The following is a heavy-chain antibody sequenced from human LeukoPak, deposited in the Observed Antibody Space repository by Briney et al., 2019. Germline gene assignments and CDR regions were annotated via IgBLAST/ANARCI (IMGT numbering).Heavy chain of an antibody. CDR2: ISAYNGNT. CDR1: GYTFTSYG. D-gene: IGHD3-22*01. J-gene: IGHJ4*02. V-gene: IGHV1-18*01. Sequence: ASVTVSCTASGYTFTSYGISWVRQAPGQGLEWMGWISAYNGNTNYAQKLQGRVTMTTDSSTSTAYMELRSLRSDDTAVYYCARVDYYDSSGYYPFDYWGQGTLVTVSS. CDR3: ARVDYYDSSGYYPFDY.